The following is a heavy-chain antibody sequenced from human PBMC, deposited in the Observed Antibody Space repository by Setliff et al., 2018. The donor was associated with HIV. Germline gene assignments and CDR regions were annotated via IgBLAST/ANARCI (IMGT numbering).Heavy chain of an antibody. CDR3: ARGGAREYQLLYNYFDP. J-gene: IGHJ5*02. D-gene: IGHD2-2*01. CDR2: INSDNGNT. V-gene: IGHV1-3*01. Sequence: ASVKVSCKASGYTLSTYALYWVRQAPGQRLEWMGWINSDNGNTKFSQKFQGRLTITADTIASTAYMVLSSLTSEDTAVYYCARGGAREYQLLYNYFDPWGQGTLVTVSS. CDR1: GYTLSTYA.